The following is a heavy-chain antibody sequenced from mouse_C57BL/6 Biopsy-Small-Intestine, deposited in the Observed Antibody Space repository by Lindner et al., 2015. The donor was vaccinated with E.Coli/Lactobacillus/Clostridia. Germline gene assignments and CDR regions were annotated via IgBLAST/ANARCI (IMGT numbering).Heavy chain of an antibody. J-gene: IGHJ4*01. CDR2: ISSGSSTI. V-gene: IGHV5-17*01. CDR3: ARPHYYVYGRT. Sequence: VQLQESGGGLVKPGGSLKLSCAASGFTFSDYGMHWVRQAPEKGLEWVAYISSGSSTIYYADTVKGRFTISRDNAENTLFLQMTSLRSEDTAMYYCARPHYYVYGRTGVKEPQSPSPQ. CDR1: GFTFSDYG.